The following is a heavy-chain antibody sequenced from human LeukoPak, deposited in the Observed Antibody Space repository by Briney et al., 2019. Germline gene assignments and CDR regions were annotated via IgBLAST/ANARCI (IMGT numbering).Heavy chain of an antibody. Sequence: GGSLRLSCAASGFTFSSYEMNWVRQAPGKGLEWVSYISSGSTIYDADSVKGRFTISRDNSKNTLYLQMNSLRAEDTAVYYCVGTTGTRALEYFDYWGQGTLVTVSS. CDR3: VGTTGTRALEYFDY. CDR1: GFTFSSYE. D-gene: IGHD1-1*01. CDR2: ISSGSTI. V-gene: IGHV3-48*03. J-gene: IGHJ4*02.